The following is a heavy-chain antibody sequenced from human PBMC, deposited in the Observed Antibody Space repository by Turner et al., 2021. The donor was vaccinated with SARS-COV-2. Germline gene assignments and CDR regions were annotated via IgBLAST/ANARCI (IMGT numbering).Heavy chain of an antibody. CDR1: GGSISSSSYY. D-gene: IGHD6-13*01. CDR2: IYYSGST. CDR3: ATSTVAGTELNYYGMDV. J-gene: IGHJ6*02. Sequence: QLQLQESGPGLVKPSETLSLTCTVSGGSISSSSYYWGWIRQPPGKGLEWIGSIYYSGSTYYNPSLKSRVTISVDTSKIQFSLKLSSVTAADTAVYYCATSTVAGTELNYYGMDVWGQGTTVTVSS. V-gene: IGHV4-39*01.